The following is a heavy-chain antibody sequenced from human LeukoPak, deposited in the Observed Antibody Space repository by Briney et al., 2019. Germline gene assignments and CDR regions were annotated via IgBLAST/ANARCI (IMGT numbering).Heavy chain of an antibody. CDR3: ARDETALYYDILTGYYGY. Sequence: GRSLRLSCAASGFTFSSYAMHWVRQAPGKGLEWVAVISYDGSNKYYADSVKGRFTISRDNSKNTLYLQMNSLRAEDTAVYYCARDETALYYDILTGYYGYWGQGTLVTVSS. D-gene: IGHD3-9*01. CDR2: ISYDGSNK. CDR1: GFTFSSYA. V-gene: IGHV3-30*04. J-gene: IGHJ4*01.